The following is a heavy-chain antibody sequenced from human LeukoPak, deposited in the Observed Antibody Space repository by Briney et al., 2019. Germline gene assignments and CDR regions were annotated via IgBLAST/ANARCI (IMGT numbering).Heavy chain of an antibody. D-gene: IGHD5-18*01. CDR3: ARLFPEVTHFDY. CDR1: GFTVSSNY. Sequence: GGSLRLSCAASGFTVSSNYMSWVRQAPGKGLEWVSVIYSGGSTYYADSVKGRFTISRDNSKNTLYLQMNSLRAEDTAVYYCARLFPEVTHFDYWGQGTLVTVSS. J-gene: IGHJ4*02. CDR2: IYSGGST. V-gene: IGHV3-53*01.